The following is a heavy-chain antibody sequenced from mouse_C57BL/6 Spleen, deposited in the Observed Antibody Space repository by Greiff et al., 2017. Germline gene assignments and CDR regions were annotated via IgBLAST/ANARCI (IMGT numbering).Heavy chain of an antibody. CDR1: GYSFTDYN. V-gene: IGHV1-39*01. CDR2: INPNYGTT. CDR3: ARKYRSNYSYYFDF. D-gene: IGHD2-5*01. Sequence: EVQLQQSGPELVKPGASVKISCKASGYSFTDYNMNWVKQSNGKSLEWIGVINPNYGTTSYNQQFKGKATLTVDQSSSTAYMQLNSLTSEYSAVYCGARKYRSNYSYYFDFWGQGTTLTVSS. J-gene: IGHJ2*01.